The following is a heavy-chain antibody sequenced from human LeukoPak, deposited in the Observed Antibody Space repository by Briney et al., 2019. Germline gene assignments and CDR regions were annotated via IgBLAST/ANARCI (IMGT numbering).Heavy chain of an antibody. J-gene: IGHJ4*02. CDR1: GFTFSSYA. D-gene: IGHD6-19*01. CDR3: AKDRGQWLVPFTPSSFDY. Sequence: GGTLRLSCAASGFTFSSYAMHWVRQAPGKGLEWVAVISYDGSNKYYADSVKGRFTISRDNSKNTLYLQMNSLRAEDTAVYYCAKDRGQWLVPFTPSSFDYWGQGTLVTVSS. V-gene: IGHV3-30*04. CDR2: ISYDGSNK.